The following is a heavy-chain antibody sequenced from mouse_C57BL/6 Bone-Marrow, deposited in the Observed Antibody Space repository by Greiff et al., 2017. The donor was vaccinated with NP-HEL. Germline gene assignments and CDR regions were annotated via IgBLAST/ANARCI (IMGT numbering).Heavy chain of an antibody. D-gene: IGHD2-4*01. CDR1: GYSITSGYY. V-gene: IGHV3-6*01. J-gene: IGHJ1*03. Sequence: EVKLQESGPGLVKPSQSLSLTCSVTGYSITSGYYWNWIRQFPGNKLEWMGYISYDGSNNYNPSLKNRISITRDTSKNQFFLKLNSVTTEDTATYYCARGYDDDGWYFDVWGTGTTVTVSS. CDR3: ARGYDDDGWYFDV. CDR2: ISYDGSN.